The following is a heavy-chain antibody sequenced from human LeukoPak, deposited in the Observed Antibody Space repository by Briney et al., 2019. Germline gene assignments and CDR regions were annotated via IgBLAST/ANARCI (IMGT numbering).Heavy chain of an antibody. Sequence: GSLRLTCGAFGFTFSSYWVTWVRQAPGKGLEWVANINQDGSEKYYLDSVKGRFTISRDNARNSLYLQMNSLRAEDTAVFYCARVHGYNYNDAYDNRGQGTMVTVSS. CDR3: ARVHGYNYNDAYDN. D-gene: IGHD5-24*01. V-gene: IGHV3-7*05. CDR2: INQDGSEK. CDR1: GFTFSSYW. J-gene: IGHJ3*02.